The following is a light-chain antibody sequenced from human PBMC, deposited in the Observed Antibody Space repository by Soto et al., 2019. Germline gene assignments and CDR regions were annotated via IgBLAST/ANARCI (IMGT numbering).Light chain of an antibody. J-gene: IGLJ3*02. CDR1: SGHSSYI. V-gene: IGLV4-60*02. CDR2: LEVSGSY. Sequence: QSVLTQSSSASASLGSSVKLTCTLSSGHSSYIIAWHQQQPGKAPRFLMKLEVSGSYNKGSGVPDRFSGSSSGADRYLTIXXXXXXXXADYYCETWDSNTRVFGGGTKLTV. CDR3: ETWDSNTRV.